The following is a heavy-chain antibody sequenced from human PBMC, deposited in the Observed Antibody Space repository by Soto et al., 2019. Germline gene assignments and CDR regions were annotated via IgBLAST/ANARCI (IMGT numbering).Heavy chain of an antibody. Sequence: QVKLQESGPGLVKPSQTLSLTCTVSGGSISRSGYYWGWIRQHPGKGLEWIGYIYFSGSTYYNPSLKSRVTISVDTSKNQLSLNLNSVTAADTAVYYCAGIVATNFDYWGQGTLVTVSS. J-gene: IGHJ4*02. CDR1: GGSISRSGYY. V-gene: IGHV4-31*03. CDR2: IYFSGST. D-gene: IGHD5-12*01. CDR3: AGIVATNFDY.